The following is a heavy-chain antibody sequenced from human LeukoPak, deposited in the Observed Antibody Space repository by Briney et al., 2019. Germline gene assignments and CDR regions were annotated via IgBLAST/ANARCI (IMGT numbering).Heavy chain of an antibody. V-gene: IGHV3-23*01. J-gene: IGHJ4*02. CDR3: AKRPLHGSGSFYTFEY. CDR1: GFTFSTYA. CDR2: IIGSGGST. D-gene: IGHD3-10*01. Sequence: GGSLRLSCAASGFTFSTYAMSWVRQAPGKGLEWVSTIIGSGGSTYYADSVKGRFTISRDNSEHTLYLLMNSLRAEDTAVYYCAKRPLHGSGSFYTFEYWGQGTLVTVSS.